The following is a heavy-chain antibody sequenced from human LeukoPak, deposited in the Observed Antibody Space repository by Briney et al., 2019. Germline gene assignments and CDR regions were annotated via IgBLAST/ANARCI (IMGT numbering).Heavy chain of an antibody. CDR2: HYYGGST. Sequence: SETLSLTCTVSGGSINSSGYYWGCIRQPPGKGLEWVGSHYYGGSTYYNPSLRSRVTISVDTSKNQLSLRLNSVTAADTAVYYCARHRAGYHIDWWGQGTLVTVSS. CDR3: ARHRAGYHIDW. D-gene: IGHD3-9*01. CDR1: GGSINSSGYY. J-gene: IGHJ4*02. V-gene: IGHV4-39*01.